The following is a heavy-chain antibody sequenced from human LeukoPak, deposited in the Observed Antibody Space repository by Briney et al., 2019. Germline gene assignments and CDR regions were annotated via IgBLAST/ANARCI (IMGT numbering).Heavy chain of an antibody. D-gene: IGHD4-11*01. CDR1: GYTFTSYY. V-gene: IGHV1-46*01. Sequence: PGASVTVSCKASGYTFTSYYMHWVRQAPGQGLEWMGIINPSGGSTSYAQKFQGRVTMTRDTSTSTAYMELRSLRSDDTAVYYCARRDPKDYAFDIWGQGTMVTVSS. J-gene: IGHJ3*02. CDR3: ARRDPKDYAFDI. CDR2: INPSGGST.